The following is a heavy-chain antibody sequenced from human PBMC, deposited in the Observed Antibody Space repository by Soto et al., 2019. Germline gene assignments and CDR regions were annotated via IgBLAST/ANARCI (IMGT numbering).Heavy chain of an antibody. CDR2: ISAYNGNT. D-gene: IGHD3-3*01. J-gene: IGHJ4*02. V-gene: IGHV1-18*01. CDR3: ARGGVTYYDFWSGYNHFDY. Sequence: GASVKVSCKASGYTFTSYGISCVRQAPGQGLEWMGWISAYNGNTNYAQKLQGRVTMTTDTSTSTAYTELRSLRSDDTAVYYCARGGVTYYDFWSGYNHFDYWGQGTLVTVSS. CDR1: GYTFTSYG.